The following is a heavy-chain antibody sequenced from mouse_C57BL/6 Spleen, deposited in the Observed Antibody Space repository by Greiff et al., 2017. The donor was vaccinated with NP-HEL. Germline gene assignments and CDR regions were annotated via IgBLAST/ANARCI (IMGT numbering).Heavy chain of an antibody. CDR1: GFTFSSYA. D-gene: IGHD1-1*01. Sequence: EVMLVESGGGLVKPGGSLKLSCAASGFTFSSYAMSWVRQTPEKRLEWVATISDGGSYTYYPDNVKGRFTISRDNAKNNLYLQMSHLKSEDTAMYYCAREKITTVVDPWYFDVWGTGTTVTVSS. V-gene: IGHV5-4*01. CDR3: AREKITTVVDPWYFDV. J-gene: IGHJ1*03. CDR2: ISDGGSYT.